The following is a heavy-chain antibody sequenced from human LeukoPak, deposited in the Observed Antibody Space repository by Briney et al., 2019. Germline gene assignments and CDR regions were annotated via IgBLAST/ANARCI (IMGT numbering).Heavy chain of an antibody. D-gene: IGHD3-10*01. J-gene: IGHJ4*02. CDR2: IIPILGIA. CDR1: GGTFSSYA. CDR3: ARMGDYYGSGSYYY. V-gene: IGHV1-69*04. Sequence: SVKVSCKASGGTFSSYAISWVRQAPGQGLEWMGRIIPILGIANYAQKFQGRVTITADKSTSTAYMELSSLRSEGTAVYYCARMGDYYGSGSYYYWGQGTLVTVSS.